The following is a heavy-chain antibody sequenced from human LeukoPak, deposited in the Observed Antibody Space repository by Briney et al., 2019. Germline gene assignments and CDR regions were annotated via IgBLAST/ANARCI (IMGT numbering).Heavy chain of an antibody. CDR3: ARTRVTARDRYYYYGMDV. D-gene: IGHD2-21*02. V-gene: IGHV1-69*13. CDR1: GGTFSSYA. J-gene: IGHJ6*02. Sequence: ASVTVSCKASGGTFSSYAISWVRPAPGQGLEWMGGIIPIFGTANYAQKFQGRVTITADESTSTAYMELSSLRSEDTAVYYCARTRVTARDRYYYYGMDVWGQGTTVTVSS. CDR2: IIPIFGTA.